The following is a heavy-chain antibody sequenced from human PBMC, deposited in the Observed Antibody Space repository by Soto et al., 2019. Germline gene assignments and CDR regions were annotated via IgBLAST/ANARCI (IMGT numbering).Heavy chain of an antibody. J-gene: IGHJ4*02. Sequence: GGSLRLSCAASGFTVSINYMSWVRQAPGKGLEWVSVIYSDGSTYYADSVKGRFTISRDNSKNTLYLQMNSLRAEDTAVYYCAKDLYYYDSSGPPWYWGQGTLVTVSS. CDR1: GFTVSINY. CDR3: AKDLYYYDSSGPPWY. V-gene: IGHV3-53*05. CDR2: IYSDGST. D-gene: IGHD3-22*01.